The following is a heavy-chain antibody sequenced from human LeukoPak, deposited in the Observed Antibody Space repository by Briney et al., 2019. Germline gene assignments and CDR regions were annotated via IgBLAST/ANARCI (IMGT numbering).Heavy chain of an antibody. J-gene: IGHJ4*02. V-gene: IGHV3-23*01. CDR2: FSGSVDTT. CDR3: AKAFAGTCSGARCYYFDS. CDR1: GFTFTTYA. D-gene: IGHD2-15*01. Sequence: PGGSLRLSCAASGFTFTTYAMSWVRQTPGKGLEWVSTFSGSVDTTYHADSVKGRFTISRDNSKNTVYLQMNSLRAEDTAVYYCAKAFAGTCSGARCYYFDSWGQGTPVTVSS.